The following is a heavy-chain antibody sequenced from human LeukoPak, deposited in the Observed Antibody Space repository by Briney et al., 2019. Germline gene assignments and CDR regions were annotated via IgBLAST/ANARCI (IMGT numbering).Heavy chain of an antibody. CDR1: GFTFSDSA. D-gene: IGHD3-10*02. Sequence: PGGSLRLSCAASGFTFSDSAMHWVRQAPGKGLEWVSYISSSGSTIYYADSVKGRFTISRDNAKNSLYLQMNSLRAEDTAVYYCAELGITMIGGVWGKGTTVTISS. CDR3: AELGITMIGGV. V-gene: IGHV3-48*03. CDR2: ISSSGSTI. J-gene: IGHJ6*04.